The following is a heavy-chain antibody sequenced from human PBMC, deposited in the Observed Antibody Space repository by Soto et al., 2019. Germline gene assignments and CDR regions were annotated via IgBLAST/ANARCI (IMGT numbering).Heavy chain of an antibody. CDR1: GITFISDS. CDR3: ARDLGYSGYDFDY. V-gene: IGHV3-21*01. CDR2: ISSSSSYI. Sequence: GSLRLSCAASGITFISDSMNWVRQAPGKGLEWVSSISSSSSYIYYADSVKGRFTISRDNAKNSLYLQMNSLRAEDTAVYYCARDLGYSGYDFDYWGQGTLVNVSS. D-gene: IGHD5-12*01. J-gene: IGHJ4*02.